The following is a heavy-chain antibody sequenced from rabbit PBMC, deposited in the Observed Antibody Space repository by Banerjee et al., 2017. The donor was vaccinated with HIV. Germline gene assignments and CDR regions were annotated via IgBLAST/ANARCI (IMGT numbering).Heavy chain of an antibody. J-gene: IGHJ3*01. Sequence: QEQLKETGGGLVQPGGSLTLSCKASGFDLSSRYYMCWVRQAPGKGPELIAYTWYASWVKGRFTISKTSSTTVTLQMTSLTAADTATYFCARGATSAANSYDLWGQGTLVTVS. CDR1: GFDLSSRYY. CDR3: ARGATSAANSYDL. D-gene: IGHD1-1*01. V-gene: IGHV1S45*01. CDR2: T.